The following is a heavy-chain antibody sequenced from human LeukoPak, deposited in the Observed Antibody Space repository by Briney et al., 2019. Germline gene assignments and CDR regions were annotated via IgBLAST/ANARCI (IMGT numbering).Heavy chain of an antibody. Sequence: GGSLRLSCAGSGFTFSGFAMHWVRQAPGKGLEWVAAVSYHGRGNYYADAVSGRFTISRDNSKNTLHLEMNSLRTDDTAIYYCTKERGGGGRRINLMVGGYGPWGQGTQVTVSS. J-gene: IGHJ5*02. CDR1: GFTFSGFA. D-gene: IGHD3-22*01. CDR2: VSYHGRGN. V-gene: IGHV3-30*04. CDR3: TKERGGGGRRINLMVGGYGP.